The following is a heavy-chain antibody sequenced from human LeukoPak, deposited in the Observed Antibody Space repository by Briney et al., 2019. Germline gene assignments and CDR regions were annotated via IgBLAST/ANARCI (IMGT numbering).Heavy chain of an antibody. V-gene: IGHV1-2*02. Sequence: ASVKVSCKASGYTFTGYYIHWVRQAPGQGLEWMGWIKPSSGGTNYAQNFQGRVTMTRDTSINTAYMGLSRLRSDDTAVYYCARDLMVRGPMDVWGKGTTVTVSS. CDR1: GYTFTGYY. CDR3: ARDLMVRGPMDV. CDR2: IKPSSGGT. J-gene: IGHJ6*03. D-gene: IGHD3-10*01.